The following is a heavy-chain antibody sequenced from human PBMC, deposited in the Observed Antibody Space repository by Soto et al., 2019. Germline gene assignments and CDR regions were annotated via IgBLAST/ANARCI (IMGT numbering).Heavy chain of an antibody. V-gene: IGHV3-23*01. CDR2: INNGGGGT. CDR1: GFTFSNYA. CDR3: AKERLGRGIDY. D-gene: IGHD3-10*01. J-gene: IGHJ4*02. Sequence: EVLLLDSGGGLVQPGGSLRLSCAASGFTFSNYAMTWVRQAPGKGPEWISTINNGGGGTYYADSVKGRFTISRDNSKNTLYLQLNSLRAEDTAVYFCAKERLGRGIDYWGQGSLVTVSS.